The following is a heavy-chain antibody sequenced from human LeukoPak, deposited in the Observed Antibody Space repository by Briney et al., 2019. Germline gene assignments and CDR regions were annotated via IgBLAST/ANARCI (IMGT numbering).Heavy chain of an antibody. CDR3: ARASLRYYDILWYFDC. J-gene: IGHJ4*02. D-gene: IGHD3-9*01. CDR1: GATFISYA. V-gene: IGHV1-69*01. Sequence: GSSVKVSCKASGATFISYAISWVRHAPGQGLEWMGVIIPIFGTANYAQTFQGRGTITADESTSTAYMELSSRRSEDTAVYYCARASLRYYDILWYFDCWGQGTLVTVSS. CDR2: IIPIFGTA.